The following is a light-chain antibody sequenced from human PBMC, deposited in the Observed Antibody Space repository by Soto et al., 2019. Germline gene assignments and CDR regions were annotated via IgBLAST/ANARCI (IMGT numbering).Light chain of an antibody. Sequence: ESVLTQSPGTLSLSPGERAALSCRASQSVSSSYLAWYQQKSGQAPRLLIYAASTRATGIPDRFSGSGSGTDFTITISRLEPEDFAVYFCQLYGSSPPRYTFGQVTKLEI. CDR3: QLYGSSPPRYT. J-gene: IGKJ2*01. V-gene: IGKV3-20*01. CDR2: AAS. CDR1: QSVSSSY.